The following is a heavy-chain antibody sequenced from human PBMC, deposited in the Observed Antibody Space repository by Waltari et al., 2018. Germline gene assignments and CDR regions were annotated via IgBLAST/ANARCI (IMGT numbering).Heavy chain of an antibody. D-gene: IGHD5-12*01. V-gene: IGHV4-59*11. J-gene: IGHJ3*02. CDR2: IYYSGST. CDR1: GGSISSHY. CDR3: ARGLRLRGGAFDI. Sequence: QVQLQESGPGLVKPSETLSLTCTVSGGSISSHYWSWIRQPPGKGLEWIGYIYYSGSTNYNPSLKSRVTISVDTSKNQFPLKLRSVTAADTAVYYCARGLRLRGGAFDIWGQGTIVTVSS.